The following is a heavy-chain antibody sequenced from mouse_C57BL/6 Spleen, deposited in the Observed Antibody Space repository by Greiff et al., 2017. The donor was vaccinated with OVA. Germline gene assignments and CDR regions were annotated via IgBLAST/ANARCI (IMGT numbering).Heavy chain of an antibody. V-gene: IGHV14-2*01. Sequence: EVKLMESGAELVKPGASVKLSCTASGFNIKDYYMHWVKQRTEQGLEWIGRIDPEDGETKYAAKFQGKATITADTSSNTAYLQLSSLTSEDTAVYYCARRITTVEGYWGQGTTLTVSS. D-gene: IGHD1-1*01. CDR1: GFNIKDYY. J-gene: IGHJ2*01. CDR2: IDPEDGET. CDR3: ARRITTVEGY.